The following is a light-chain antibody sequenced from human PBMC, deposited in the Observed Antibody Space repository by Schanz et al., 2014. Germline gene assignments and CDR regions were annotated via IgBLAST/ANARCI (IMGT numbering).Light chain of an antibody. CDR2: GDT. Sequence: QSVLTQPPSVSGAPGQRVTISCTGSSSNIGADSPIYWYQQLPATAPRLLIYGDTSRPSGVPDRFSASKSGTSASLAITGLQAEDEADYYCQSYDSSLRAIFGGGTKLTVL. V-gene: IGLV1-40*01. CDR3: QSYDSSLRAI. J-gene: IGLJ2*01. CDR1: SSNIGADSP.